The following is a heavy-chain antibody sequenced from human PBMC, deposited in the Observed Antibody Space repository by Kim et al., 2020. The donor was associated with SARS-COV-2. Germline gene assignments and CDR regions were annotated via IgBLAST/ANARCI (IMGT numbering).Heavy chain of an antibody. Sequence: ASVKVSCKVSGYTLTELSMHWVRQAPGKGLEWMGGFDPEDGETIYAQKFQGRVTMTEDTSTDTAYMELSSLRSEDTAVYYCATAIAVAGTTIYYYYSMDVWGQGTTVTVSS. J-gene: IGHJ6*02. V-gene: IGHV1-24*01. CDR1: GYTLTELS. CDR3: ATAIAVAGTTIYYYYSMDV. CDR2: FDPEDGET. D-gene: IGHD6-19*01.